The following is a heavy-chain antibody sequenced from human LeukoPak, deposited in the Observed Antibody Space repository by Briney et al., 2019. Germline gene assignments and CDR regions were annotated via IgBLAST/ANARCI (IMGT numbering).Heavy chain of an antibody. CDR1: GFTFSSYG. Sequence: HAGGSLRLSCAASGFTFSSYGMHWVRQAPGKGLEWVAVISYDGSNKYYADSVKGRFTISRDNSKNTLYLQMNSLRAEDTAVYYCAKDFAAAASFWGQGTMVTVSS. CDR2: ISYDGSNK. CDR3: AKDFAAAASF. D-gene: IGHD6-13*01. J-gene: IGHJ3*01. V-gene: IGHV3-30*18.